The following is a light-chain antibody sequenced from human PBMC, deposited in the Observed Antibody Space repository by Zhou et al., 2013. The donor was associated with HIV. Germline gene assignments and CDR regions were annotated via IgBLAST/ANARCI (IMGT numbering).Light chain of an antibody. J-gene: IGKJ5*01. Sequence: EIVMTQSPAILSVSPGDSVTLSCKASQSLGTDVAWYQQKPGQAPRLVIYGVSTRASGIPDRFSGSGSGTDFTLTLSRLEPEDFAVYFCQQYGSSPITFGQGHDW. CDR2: GVS. V-gene: IGKV3-20*01. CDR3: QQYGSSPIT. CDR1: QSLGTD.